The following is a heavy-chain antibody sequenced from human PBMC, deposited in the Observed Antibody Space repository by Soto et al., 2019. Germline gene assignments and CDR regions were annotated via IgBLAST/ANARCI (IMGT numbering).Heavy chain of an antibody. J-gene: IGHJ6*02. V-gene: IGHV4-59*01. CDR2: IYYSGST. D-gene: IGHD3-16*01. CDR1: GGSISSYY. Sequence: PSETLSLTCTVSGGSISSYYWSWIRQPPGKGLEWIGYIYYSGSTNYNPSLKSRVTISVDTSKNQFSLKLSSVTAADTAVYYCAREGGGASYYYYGMDVRGQGTTVTVSS. CDR3: AREGGGASYYYYGMDV.